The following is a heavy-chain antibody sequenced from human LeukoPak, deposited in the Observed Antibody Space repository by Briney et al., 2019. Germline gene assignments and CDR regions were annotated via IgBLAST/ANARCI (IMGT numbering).Heavy chain of an antibody. CDR3: ARSPGYSSSWLNAFDI. D-gene: IGHD6-13*01. J-gene: IGHJ3*02. V-gene: IGHV4-34*01. CDR2: INHSGSI. CDR1: GGSFSGYY. Sequence: PSETLSLTCAVYGGSFSGYYWSWIRQPPGKGLEWIGEINHSGSIDYNPSLKSRVTISVDTSKNQFSLKLSSVTAADTAVYYCARSPGYSSSWLNAFDIWGQGTMVTVSS.